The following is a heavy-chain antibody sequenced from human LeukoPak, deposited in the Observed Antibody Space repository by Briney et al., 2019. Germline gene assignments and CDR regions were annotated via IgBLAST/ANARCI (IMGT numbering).Heavy chain of an antibody. CDR3: AKDRGY. Sequence: PGGSLRLSCAASGFTFSSYAMSWVRQAPGKGLDWVSAISGTGDTTYYADSVKGRFTISRDNSRNTLCLQMNSLRADDTAVYYCAKDRGYWGQGTLVTVSS. CDR1: GFTFSSYA. J-gene: IGHJ4*02. V-gene: IGHV3-23*01. CDR2: ISGTGDTT.